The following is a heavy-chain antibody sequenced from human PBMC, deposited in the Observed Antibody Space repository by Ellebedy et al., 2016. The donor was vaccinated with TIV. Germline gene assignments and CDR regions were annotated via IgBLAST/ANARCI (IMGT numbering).Heavy chain of an antibody. V-gene: IGHV3-33*01. D-gene: IGHD1-26*01. CDR2: IWSDGNYK. Sequence: GGSLRLXXVASGFSFSSYAFHWVRQAPGKGLEWVAVIWSDGNYKYYADSVSGRFTISRDNSKNTLYLQMHSLRAEDTAAYYCAREGWEVAAYMDVWGKGTTVTVSS. J-gene: IGHJ6*03. CDR3: AREGWEVAAYMDV. CDR1: GFSFSSYA.